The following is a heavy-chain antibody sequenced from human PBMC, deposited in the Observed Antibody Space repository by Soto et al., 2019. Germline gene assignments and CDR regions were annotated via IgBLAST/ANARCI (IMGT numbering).Heavy chain of an antibody. Sequence: QVPLQESGPRLVKPSETLSLTCIISGDSTSNYYWSCIRQSPGKGLEWIGYISYSGSTNYNPSLKSRVTISVDTSKDQLSLKVTSVTAADTAMYYCACLRGKRGSPIDYWGQGTQVTVSS. J-gene: IGHJ4*02. D-gene: IGHD2-15*01. CDR2: ISYSGST. V-gene: IGHV4-59*01. CDR1: GDSTSNYY. CDR3: ACLRGKRGSPIDY.